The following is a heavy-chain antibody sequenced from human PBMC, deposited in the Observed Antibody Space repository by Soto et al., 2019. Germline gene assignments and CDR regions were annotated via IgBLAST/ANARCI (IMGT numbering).Heavy chain of an antibody. V-gene: IGHV4-4*02. D-gene: IGHD6-19*01. CDR1: GGSISNSNW. Sequence: SETLSLTCAVFGGSISNSNWWSWVRQPPGKGLEWIGEIYHSGSTNYNPSLKSRVTISVDKSKNQFSLNLSSVTAADTAVYYCASLPVTGSDYWGKGNLVTVSS. CDR3: ASLPVTGSDY. CDR2: IYHSGST. J-gene: IGHJ4*02.